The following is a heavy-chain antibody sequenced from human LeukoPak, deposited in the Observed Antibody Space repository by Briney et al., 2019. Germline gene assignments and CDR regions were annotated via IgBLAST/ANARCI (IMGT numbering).Heavy chain of an antibody. CDR3: AGAIGYFDY. D-gene: IGHD2-21*01. CDR2: VSPDGTDK. Sequence: PGGSLRLSCAGSGSTFSTHAMHWVRQTPGMGLEWVGVVSPDGTDKYYADSVKGRFTISRGNSRNTIYLQMNSLRSEDTAVYYCAGAIGYFDYWGQGALVTVSS. V-gene: IGHV3-30*03. J-gene: IGHJ4*02. CDR1: GSTFSTHA.